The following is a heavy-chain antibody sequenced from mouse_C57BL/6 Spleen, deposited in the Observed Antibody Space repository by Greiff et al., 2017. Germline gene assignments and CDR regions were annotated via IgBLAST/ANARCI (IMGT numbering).Heavy chain of an antibody. D-gene: IGHD1-1*01. Sequence: VKLMESGAELVRPGTSVKMSCKASGYTFTNYWIGWAKQRPGHGLEWIGDIYPGGGYTNYNEKFKGKATLTADKSSSTAYMQFSSLTSEDSAIYYCARATTVVAKSYWYFDVWGTGTTVTVSS. V-gene: IGHV1-63*01. J-gene: IGHJ1*03. CDR1: GYTFTNYW. CDR2: IYPGGGYT. CDR3: ARATTVVAKSYWYFDV.